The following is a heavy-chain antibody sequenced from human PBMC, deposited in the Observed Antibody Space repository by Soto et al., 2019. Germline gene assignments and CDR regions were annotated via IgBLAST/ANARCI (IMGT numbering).Heavy chain of an antibody. CDR3: ARENWFFDY. V-gene: IGHV3-7*01. J-gene: IGHJ4*02. CDR1: GFSFEIYW. CDR2: INPDGSGE. D-gene: IGHD3-10*01. Sequence: EVHLVESGEGLVQPGGSLRLSCAASGFSFEIYWMGWVRQAPGKGLEWVANINPDGSGEYYLDSVKGRFTISRDNAKNSVYLQMNSLVGDDTAVYYCARENWFFDYWGQGTPVTVSS.